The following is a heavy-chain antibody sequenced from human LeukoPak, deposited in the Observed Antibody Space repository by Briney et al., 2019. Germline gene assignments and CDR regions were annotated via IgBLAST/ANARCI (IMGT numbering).Heavy chain of an antibody. Sequence: SETLSLTCAVYGGSFSGYYWSWIRQPPGKGLEWIGEINHSGSTNYNPSLKSRVTISVDKSKNQFSLKLSSVTAADTAVYYCARPKTRTIVGPLSYYYYYMDVWGKGTTVTISS. CDR2: INHSGST. D-gene: IGHD1-26*01. V-gene: IGHV4-34*01. J-gene: IGHJ6*03. CDR1: GGSFSGYY. CDR3: ARPKTRTIVGPLSYYYYYMDV.